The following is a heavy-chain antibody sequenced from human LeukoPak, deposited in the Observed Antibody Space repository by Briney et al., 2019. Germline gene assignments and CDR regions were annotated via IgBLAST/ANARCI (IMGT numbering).Heavy chain of an antibody. CDR1: GGSISNYY. Sequence: SETLSLTCTVSGGSISNYYWSWIRQPPGKGLEWIGYVHYSVTTNNNPSLKSRVTISVDTSKNQFSLKLNSVTAADTAVYYCARSLGYCSTTGCYSYYGMDVWGQGTTVTVSS. CDR2: VHYSVTT. J-gene: IGHJ6*02. CDR3: ARSLGYCSTTGCYSYYGMDV. D-gene: IGHD2-2*01. V-gene: IGHV4-59*08.